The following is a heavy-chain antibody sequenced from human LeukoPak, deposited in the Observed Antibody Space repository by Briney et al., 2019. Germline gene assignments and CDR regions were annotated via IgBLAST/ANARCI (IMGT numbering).Heavy chain of an antibody. J-gene: IGHJ6*02. V-gene: IGHV3-30-3*01. CDR2: ISYDGSNK. Sequence: GGSLRLSCAASGFTFSSYAMHWVRQAPDKGLEWVAVISYDGSNKYYADSVKGRFTISRDNSKNTLYLQMNSLRAEDTAVYYCARVGQQLVRGVDYYYYGMDVWGQGTTVTVSS. CDR3: ARVGQQLVRGVDYYYYGMDV. D-gene: IGHD6-13*01. CDR1: GFTFSSYA.